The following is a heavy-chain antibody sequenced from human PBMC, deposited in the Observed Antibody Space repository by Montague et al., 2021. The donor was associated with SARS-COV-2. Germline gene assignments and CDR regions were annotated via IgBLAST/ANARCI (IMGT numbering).Heavy chain of an antibody. J-gene: IGHJ5*02. CDR2: INSNGGT. V-gene: IGHV4-59*11. CDR1: GGSISSHF. CDR3: ARATSVRGAVSWFDP. Sequence: SETLSLTCTVSGGSISSHFWSFIRQPPGKGLEWIGYINSNGGTSDNPSLRSRLTMSVDTSKNQFSLQLRSMTPADTAVYFCARATSVRGAVSWFDPWGQGILVTVSS. D-gene: IGHD3-10*01.